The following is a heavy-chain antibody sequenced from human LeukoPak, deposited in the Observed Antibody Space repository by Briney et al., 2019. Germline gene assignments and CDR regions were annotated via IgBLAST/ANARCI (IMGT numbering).Heavy chain of an antibody. D-gene: IGHD3-16*01. J-gene: IGHJ4*02. CDR1: GYTFTGYY. Sequence: ASVKVSCKASGYTFTGYYMHWVRQAPGQGLEWMGWIDPNSGGTNYAQKFQGRVTMTRDTSISTAYMELSRLRSDDTAVYYCARVRYRLAETYIDYWGQGTLVTVSS. CDR2: IDPNSGGT. CDR3: ARVRYRLAETYIDY. V-gene: IGHV1-2*02.